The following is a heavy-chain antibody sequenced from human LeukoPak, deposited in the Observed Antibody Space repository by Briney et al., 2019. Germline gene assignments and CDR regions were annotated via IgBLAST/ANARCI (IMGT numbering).Heavy chain of an antibody. Sequence: GGSLRLSCAASGFTFSSYSMNWVRQAPGKGLEWVSSISSSSSYIYYADSVKGRFTISRDNAKNSLYLQINNLRDEDTAVYYCAGGAQRHKLDSSAYRPTFRYYYYGMDVWGQGTTVSVSS. D-gene: IGHD3-22*01. V-gene: IGHV3-21*04. J-gene: IGHJ6*02. CDR1: GFTFSSYS. CDR2: ISSSSSYI. CDR3: AGGAQRHKLDSSAYRPTFRYYYYGMDV.